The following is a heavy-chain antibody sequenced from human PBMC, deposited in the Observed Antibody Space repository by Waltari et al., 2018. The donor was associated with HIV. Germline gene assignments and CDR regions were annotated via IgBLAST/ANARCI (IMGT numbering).Heavy chain of an antibody. CDR3: AREALRTFDP. V-gene: IGHV4-59*01. CDR1: GGSINYYY. J-gene: IGHJ5*02. Sequence: QVQLQESGPGLVKPSETLSLTCTVSGGSINYYYWSWIRQTPGKRLEWIGHIYYSGTTNYNPSLKSRVSISIDTSKNQFSLKLSSVIPADTAVYYCAREALRTFDPWGQGALVTVSS. CDR2: IYYSGTT.